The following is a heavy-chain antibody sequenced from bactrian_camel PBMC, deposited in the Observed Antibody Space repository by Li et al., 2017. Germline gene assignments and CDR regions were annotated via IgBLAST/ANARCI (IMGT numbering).Heavy chain of an antibody. CDR1: GYRHTDGC. J-gene: IGHJ4*01. CDR3: AADRLACLTQMPRPMSPRAYNL. CDR2: IDDDGSA. Sequence: HVQLVESGGGSVQAGGSLRLSCTASGYRHTDGCMGWFRRAAGKEREGIATIDDDGSAIYADSVKGRFTISRDDAKNTVYLQMNSLRPEDTAMYYCAADRLACLTQMPRPMSPRAYNLRGQGTQVTVS. V-gene: IGHV3S53*01. D-gene: IGHD1*01.